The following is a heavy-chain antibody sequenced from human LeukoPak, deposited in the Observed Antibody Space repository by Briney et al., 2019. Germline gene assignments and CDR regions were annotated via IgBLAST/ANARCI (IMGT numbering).Heavy chain of an antibody. J-gene: IGHJ4*02. V-gene: IGHV3-48*03. CDR2: ISSSGSTI. CDR1: GFTFSSYE. D-gene: IGHD3-16*01. Sequence: TGGSLRLSCAASGFTFSSYEMNWVRQAPGKGLEWVSYISSSGSTIYYADSVKGRFTISRDNAKNSLYLQMNSLRAEDTAVYYCARDVYDYVWGSCSLDYWGQGTLVTVSS. CDR3: ARDVYDYVWGSCSLDY.